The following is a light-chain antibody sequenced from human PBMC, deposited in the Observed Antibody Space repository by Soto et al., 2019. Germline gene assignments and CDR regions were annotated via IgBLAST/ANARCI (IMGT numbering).Light chain of an antibody. V-gene: IGLV2-14*01. J-gene: IGLJ1*01. CDR2: EVS. CDR1: SSDVGGYNY. CDR3: SSYTSSSTYV. Sequence: QSALTQPASVSGSRGQSITISCTGTSSDVGGYNYVSWYQQHPGKAPKLMVYEVSNRPSTVSNRFSGSKSGNTASLTISGLQAEDAADYYCSSYTSSSTYVLGPGTKLTVL.